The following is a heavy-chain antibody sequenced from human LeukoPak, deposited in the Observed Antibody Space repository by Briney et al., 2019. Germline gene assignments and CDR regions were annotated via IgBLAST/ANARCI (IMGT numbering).Heavy chain of an antibody. CDR3: AREENGGDYDDGFDI. V-gene: IGHV3-53*01. D-gene: IGHD4-17*01. CDR2: IQSGGAT. J-gene: IGHJ3*02. CDR1: GFTVSSSF. Sequence: TGGSLRLSCAASGFTVSSSFMYWVHQAPGKGLEWVSVIQSGGATNYADSVKGRFTISRDNSKNTVYLEMNNLRVEDTAVYFCAREENGGDYDDGFDIWGQGTMVTVSS.